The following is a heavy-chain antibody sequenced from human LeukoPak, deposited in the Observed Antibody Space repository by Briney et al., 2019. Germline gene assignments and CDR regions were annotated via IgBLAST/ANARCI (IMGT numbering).Heavy chain of an antibody. D-gene: IGHD3-22*01. CDR3: AREPSVIKAFDI. CDR1: GFTFSGSA. J-gene: IGHJ3*02. CDR2: IRSKANSYAT. V-gene: IGHV3-73*01. Sequence: GGSLRLSCAASGFTFSGSAMHWVRQASGKGLEWVGRIRSKANSYATAYAASVKGRFTISRDDSKNTAYLQMNSLRAEDTAVYYCAREPSVIKAFDIWGQGTMVTVSS.